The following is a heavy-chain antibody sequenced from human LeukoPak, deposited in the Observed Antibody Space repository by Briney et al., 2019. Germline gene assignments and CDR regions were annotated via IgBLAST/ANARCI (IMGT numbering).Heavy chain of an antibody. D-gene: IGHD3-10*01. CDR1: GYSFTIHG. CDR2: ISANQGNT. J-gene: IGHJ6*02. CDR3: ARDLLPGLWFGELYGMDV. V-gene: IGHV1-18*01. Sequence: GASVKVSCKASGYSFTIHGISWVRQAPGQGLEWMGWISANQGNTSYAQKFQGRVNMTTDTSTITVYMDLRSLRSDDTAVYFCARDLLPGLWFGELYGMDVWGQGTTVTVSS.